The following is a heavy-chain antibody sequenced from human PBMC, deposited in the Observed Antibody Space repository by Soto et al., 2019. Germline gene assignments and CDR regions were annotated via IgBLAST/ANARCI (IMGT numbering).Heavy chain of an antibody. V-gene: IGHV1-18*01. Sequence: QVQLVQSGAEVKKPGASVKVSCKASGYTFTSCGISWVRQAPGQGLEWMGWISAYNGNTNYAQKLQGRVTMTTDTSTSTAYMELRSLRSDDTAVYYCARDQGYYDSSGYRGGPDYWGQGTLVTVSS. CDR3: ARDQGYYDSSGYRGGPDY. D-gene: IGHD3-22*01. CDR2: ISAYNGNT. CDR1: GYTFTSCG. J-gene: IGHJ4*02.